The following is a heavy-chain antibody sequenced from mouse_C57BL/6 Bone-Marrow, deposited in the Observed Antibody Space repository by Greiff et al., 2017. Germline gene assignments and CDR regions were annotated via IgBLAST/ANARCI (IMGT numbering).Heavy chain of an antibody. CDR1: GYTFTSYW. CDR3: ARCGYD. D-gene: IGHD2-2*01. J-gene: IGHJ2*01. Sequence: QVQLQQPGAELVRPGTSVKLSCKASGYTFTSYWMHWVKQRPGQGLAWIGVIDPSDSYTNYNQKFKGKATLTVDTSSSTAYMQLSSLTSEDSAVYYCARCGYDWGQGTTLTVSS. CDR2: IDPSDSYT. V-gene: IGHV1-59*01.